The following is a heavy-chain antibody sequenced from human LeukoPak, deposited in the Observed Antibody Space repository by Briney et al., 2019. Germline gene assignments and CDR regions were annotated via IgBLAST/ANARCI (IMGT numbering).Heavy chain of an antibody. V-gene: IGHV3-33*01. CDR1: GFTFSSYG. J-gene: IGHJ4*02. Sequence: GGSLRLSCAASGFTFSSYGMHWVRQAPGRGLVWVADIWYGGSHKFYADCVKGRFTISRDNSKNTLYLQMNGLRAEDTAVDYCARDPLWESIGYFDDWGQGTLVTVSS. CDR3: ARDPLWESIGYFDD. D-gene: IGHD3-22*01. CDR2: IWYGGSHK.